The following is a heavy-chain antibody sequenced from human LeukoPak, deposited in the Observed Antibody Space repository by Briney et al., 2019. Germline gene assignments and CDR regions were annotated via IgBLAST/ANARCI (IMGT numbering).Heavy chain of an antibody. V-gene: IGHV4-61*02. J-gene: IGHJ4*02. CDR1: GGSISSSSYY. CDR2: IYTSGST. Sequence: SETLSLTCTVSGGSISSSSYYWSWIRQPAGKGLEWIGRIYTSGSTNYNPSLKSRVTMSVDTSKNQFSLKLSSVTAADTAVYYCGRVRPYGSGSYYNDHYFDYWGQGTLVTVSS. CDR3: GRVRPYGSGSYYNDHYFDY. D-gene: IGHD3-10*01.